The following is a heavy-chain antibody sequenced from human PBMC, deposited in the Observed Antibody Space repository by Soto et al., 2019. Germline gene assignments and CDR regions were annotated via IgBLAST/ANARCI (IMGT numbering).Heavy chain of an antibody. Sequence: KPSETLSLTCTVSGGSISSGGHYWSWIRQHPGKGLEWIGYIYYSGSTYYNPSLKSRVTISVDTSKNQFSLKLSSVTAADTAVYYCARNSGSLLSGWFDPWGQGTLVTVSS. D-gene: IGHD3-10*01. CDR3: ARNSGSLLSGWFDP. J-gene: IGHJ5*02. V-gene: IGHV4-31*03. CDR1: GGSISSGGHY. CDR2: IYYSGST.